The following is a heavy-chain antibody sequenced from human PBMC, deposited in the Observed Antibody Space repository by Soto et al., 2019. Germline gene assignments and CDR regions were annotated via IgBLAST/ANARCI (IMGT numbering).Heavy chain of an antibody. Sequence: PGGSVKVTCEALGFTVISYLMHWVSQAPGKGLVWVSRINSDGSSTSYADSVKGRFTISRDNAKNTLYLQMNSLRAEDTAVYYCARVASLLPLRPWGQGSPVTVS. CDR1: GFTVISYL. CDR2: INSDGSST. D-gene: IGHD3-22*01. J-gene: IGHJ4*02. V-gene: IGHV3-74*01. CDR3: ARVASLLPLRP.